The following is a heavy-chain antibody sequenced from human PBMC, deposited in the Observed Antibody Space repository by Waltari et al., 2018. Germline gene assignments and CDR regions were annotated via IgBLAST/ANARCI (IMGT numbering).Heavy chain of an antibody. CDR3: SSSGYRGDY. CDR1: GYSISSGYY. Sequence: QVQLQESGPGLVKPSETLSLTCAVSGYSISSGYYWVWIRQPPGKGLEWIGSSYHSGSTYYNPSLKSRVTISVDTSKNQFSLKLSSVTAADTAVYYCSSSGYRGDYWGQGTLVTVSS. D-gene: IGHD3-22*01. V-gene: IGHV4-38-2*01. CDR2: SYHSGST. J-gene: IGHJ4*02.